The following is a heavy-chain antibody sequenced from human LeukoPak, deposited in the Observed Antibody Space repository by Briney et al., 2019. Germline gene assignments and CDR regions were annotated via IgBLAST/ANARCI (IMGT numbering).Heavy chain of an antibody. CDR3: AKDRRYEGVPFDP. D-gene: IGHD1-14*01. J-gene: IGHJ5*02. CDR1: GLTFSSYG. CDR2: IWYDGSNK. Sequence: GGSLRLSCAASGLTFSSYGMQWVRQAPGKGLEWVAVIWYDGSNKYYADSVKGRFTISRDNSKNTLYLQMNSLRAEDTAVYYCAKDRRYEGVPFDPWGQGTLVTVSS. V-gene: IGHV3-33*06.